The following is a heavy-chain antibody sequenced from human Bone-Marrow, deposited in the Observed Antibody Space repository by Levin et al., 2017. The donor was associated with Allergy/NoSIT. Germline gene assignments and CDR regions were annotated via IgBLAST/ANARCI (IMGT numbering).Heavy chain of an antibody. CDR1: GGTISARSYY. J-gene: IGHJ6*02. CDR3: ARYYSGGGVVAPSWSLDV. D-gene: IGHD3-16*01. Sequence: SETLSLTCTVSGGTISARSYYWGWLRQPPGKGLEWIGSIYFSGTTYYNASLKSRVSISVDTSKNQFSLNLNSVIAADTAVYYCARYYSGGGVVAPSWSLDVWGQGPTVNVSS. V-gene: IGHV4-39*01. CDR2: IYFSGTT.